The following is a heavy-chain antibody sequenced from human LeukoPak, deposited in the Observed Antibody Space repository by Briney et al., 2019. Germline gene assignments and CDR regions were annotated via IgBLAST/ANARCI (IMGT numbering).Heavy chain of an antibody. Sequence: PSETLSLTCAVYGGSITGYYWSWIRQPPGKGLEWIGEIHDSGSTNYNPSLKSRVTISIDTPKTQFSLRLTSMTAADTAVYCCAIHSGMWYDFDYWGQGTPVTVSS. CDR1: GGSITGYY. J-gene: IGHJ4*02. V-gene: IGHV4-34*01. CDR3: AIHSGMWYDFDY. CDR2: IHDSGST. D-gene: IGHD1-26*01.